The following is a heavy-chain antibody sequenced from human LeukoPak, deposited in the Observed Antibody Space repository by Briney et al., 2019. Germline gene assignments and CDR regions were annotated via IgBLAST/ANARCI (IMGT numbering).Heavy chain of an antibody. Sequence: SETLSLTCTVSGGSISSGSYYWSWIRQPAGKGLEWIGRIYTSGSTNYNPSLKSRVTISVDTSKNQFSLKLSSVTAADTAVYYCARTHGWLQNYFDYWGQGTLVTVSS. J-gene: IGHJ4*02. CDR2: IYTSGST. CDR1: GGSISSGSYY. D-gene: IGHD5-24*01. CDR3: ARTHGWLQNYFDY. V-gene: IGHV4-61*02.